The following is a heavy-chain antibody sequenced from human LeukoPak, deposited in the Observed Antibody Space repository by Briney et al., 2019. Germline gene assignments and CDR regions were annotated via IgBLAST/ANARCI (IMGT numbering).Heavy chain of an antibody. J-gene: IGHJ4*02. Sequence: GASVKVSCKASGYTFTTYGISWVRQAPGQGLEWMGWSSPYNGNTNYAQKLRGRVTMTTDTSTSTAYMELRSLRSDDTAVHYCARGGTSGWRTPNDDYWGQGTLVTVSS. CDR1: GYTFTTYG. D-gene: IGHD6-19*01. V-gene: IGHV1-18*01. CDR3: ARGGTSGWRTPNDDY. CDR2: SSPYNGNT.